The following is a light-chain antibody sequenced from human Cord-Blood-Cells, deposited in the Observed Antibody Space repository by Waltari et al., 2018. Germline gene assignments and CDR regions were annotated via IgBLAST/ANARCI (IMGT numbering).Light chain of an antibody. CDR1: QSISSY. V-gene: IGKV1-39*01. Sequence: DIQMTQSTSSLSASVGDRVPITCRASQSISSYLNWYQQKPGNAPKLLIYAASSLQSGVPSRFSGSGSGTDFTLTISSLQPEDFATYYCQQSYSTPWTFGQGTKVEIK. CDR2: AAS. CDR3: QQSYSTPWT. J-gene: IGKJ1*01.